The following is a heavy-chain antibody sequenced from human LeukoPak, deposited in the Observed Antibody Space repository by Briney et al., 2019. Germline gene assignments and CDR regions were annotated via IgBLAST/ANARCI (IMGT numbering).Heavy chain of an antibody. Sequence: PSETLSLTCTVSGGSVSSGSYYWSWIRQPPGKGLEWIGYIYYSGSTNYNPSLKSRVTISVDTSKNQFSLKLSSVTAADTAVYYCAATVTTVGAFDIWGQGTMVTVSS. CDR2: IYYSGST. V-gene: IGHV4-61*01. CDR1: GGSVSSGSYY. D-gene: IGHD4-17*01. CDR3: AATVTTVGAFDI. J-gene: IGHJ3*02.